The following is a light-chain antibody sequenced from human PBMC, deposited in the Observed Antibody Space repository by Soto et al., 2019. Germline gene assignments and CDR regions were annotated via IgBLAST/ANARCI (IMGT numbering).Light chain of an antibody. CDR1: SSNIGAGYD. V-gene: IGLV1-40*01. Sequence: QSVLTQPPSESRAPGQRVTISCTGSSSNIGAGYDVHWYQQLPGTAPKLLIYGNSNRPSGVPDRFSGSKSGTSASLAITGLQAEDEADYYCQSYDSSLSGAVFGGGTQLTVL. CDR3: QSYDSSLSGAV. CDR2: GNS. J-gene: IGLJ7*01.